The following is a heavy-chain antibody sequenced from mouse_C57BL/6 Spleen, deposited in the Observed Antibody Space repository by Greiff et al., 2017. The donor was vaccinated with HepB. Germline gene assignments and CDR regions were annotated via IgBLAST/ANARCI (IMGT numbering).Heavy chain of an antibody. J-gene: IGHJ2*01. V-gene: IGHV1-15*01. CDR3: TRGGWDVKDY. D-gene: IGHD4-1*01. CDR2: IDPETGGT. Sequence: VKLVESGAELVRPGASVTLSCKASGYTFTDYEMHWVKQTPVHGLEWIGAIDPETGGTAYNQKFKGKAILTADKSSSTAYMELRSLTSEDSAVYYCTRGGWDVKDYWGQGTTLTVSS. CDR1: GYTFTDYE.